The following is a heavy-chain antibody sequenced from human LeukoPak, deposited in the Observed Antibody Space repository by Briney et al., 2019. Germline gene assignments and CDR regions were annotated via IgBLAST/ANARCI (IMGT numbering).Heavy chain of an antibody. CDR3: ARGARTGYYTFDH. Sequence: SETLSLTCSVSGGSISSSSYYWSWIRQPPGKGLEWIGYVYHSGSTNYNPSLKSRVTISVDMSKNQFSLKLRSVTAADTAVYYCARGARTGYYTFDHWGQGTLVTVSS. D-gene: IGHD3/OR15-3a*01. CDR2: VYHSGST. CDR1: GGSISSSSYY. V-gene: IGHV4-61*01. J-gene: IGHJ4*02.